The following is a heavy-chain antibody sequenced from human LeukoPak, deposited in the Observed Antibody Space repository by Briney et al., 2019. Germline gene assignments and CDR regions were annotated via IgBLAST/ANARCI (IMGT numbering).Heavy chain of an antibody. CDR1: GYSFIGYY. V-gene: IGHV1-2*02. J-gene: IGHJ5*02. CDR3: AREGYYGSGSYYTYYNWFDP. CDR2: INPNSGGT. D-gene: IGHD3-10*01. Sequence: ASVKVSCKASGYSFIGYYIHWVRQAPGQGLEWMGWINPNSGGTNYAQKFQGRVTMTRDTSISTAYMELSRLRSDDTAVYYCAREGYYGSGSYYTYYNWFDPWGQGTLVTVSS.